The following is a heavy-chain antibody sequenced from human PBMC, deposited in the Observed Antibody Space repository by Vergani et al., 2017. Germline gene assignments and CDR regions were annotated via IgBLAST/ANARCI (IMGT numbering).Heavy chain of an antibody. Sequence: VQLVQSGAEVKKPGSSVKVSCKASGGTFSSYAISWVRQAPGQGPELMGGIIPIFGTANYAQKFQGRVTTTADQSTSTAYMELSSLTSEDTAVYYCARAVAGREKKYYYYYMDVWGKGTTVTVSS. CDR3: ARAVAGREKKYYYYYMDV. V-gene: IGHV1-69*01. D-gene: IGHD6-19*01. CDR1: GGTFSSYA. J-gene: IGHJ6*03. CDR2: IIPIFGTA.